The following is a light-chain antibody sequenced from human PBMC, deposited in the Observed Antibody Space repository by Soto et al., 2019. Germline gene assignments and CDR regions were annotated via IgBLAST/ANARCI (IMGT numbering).Light chain of an antibody. CDR1: NIGSYS. J-gene: IGLJ7*01. Sequence: SYVLAQPPAVSVAPGKTARITCGGNNIGSYSVNWYQQKPGQAPVVVIYYNSDRPSGIPERFSGSNPGNTATLTISRVEAGDEADYYCQVWDSSSDHPGAVFGGGTQLTVL. CDR3: QVWDSSSDHPGAV. CDR2: YNS. V-gene: IGLV3-21*04.